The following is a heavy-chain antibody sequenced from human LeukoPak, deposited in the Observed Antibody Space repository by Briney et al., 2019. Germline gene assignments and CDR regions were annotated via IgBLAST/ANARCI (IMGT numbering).Heavy chain of an antibody. D-gene: IGHD6-19*01. CDR1: GGTSSTYA. Sequence: ASVKVSCKASGGTSSTYAISWVRQAPGQGLEWMGGILPIFGTANYAPEFQGRVTITADESTSTAYMELSSLRSEDTAVYYCARSFHSSGWYHDYWGQGTLVTVSS. CDR2: ILPIFGTA. CDR3: ARSFHSSGWYHDY. V-gene: IGHV1-69*13. J-gene: IGHJ4*02.